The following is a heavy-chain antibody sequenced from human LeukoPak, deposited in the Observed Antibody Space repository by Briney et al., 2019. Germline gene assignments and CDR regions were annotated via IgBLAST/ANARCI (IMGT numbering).Heavy chain of an antibody. J-gene: IGHJ4*02. Sequence: PWGSLRLSCAASGFSFSSSSMHWVRQAPGKGLEWVSFISSSSSTKYYADSVKGRFTISRDNAKNSLYLQMSSLRDEDTAVYYCARDYGGSYFYYFDYWGQGTLVTVS. V-gene: IGHV3-48*02. D-gene: IGHD1-26*01. CDR3: ARDYGGSYFYYFDY. CDR1: GFSFSSSS. CDR2: ISSSSSTK.